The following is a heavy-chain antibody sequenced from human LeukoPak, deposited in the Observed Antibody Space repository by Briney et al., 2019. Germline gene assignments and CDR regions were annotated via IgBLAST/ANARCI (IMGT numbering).Heavy chain of an antibody. D-gene: IGHD1-26*01. Sequence: GGSLRLSCAASGFTFSSYEMNWVRQAPGKGLEWVSYISSSGSTIYYADSVKGRFTISRDNAKNSLYLQMNSLRADDTAVYYCAISGGYWAWAHWGQGTLVTVSS. V-gene: IGHV3-48*03. CDR3: AISGGYWAWAH. CDR1: GFTFSSYE. J-gene: IGHJ4*02. CDR2: ISSSGSTI.